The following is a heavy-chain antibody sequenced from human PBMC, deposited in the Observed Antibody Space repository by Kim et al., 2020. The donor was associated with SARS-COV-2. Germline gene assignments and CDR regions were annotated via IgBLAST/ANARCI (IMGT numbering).Heavy chain of an antibody. CDR3: ARDSRLVDYYGSGSSVGLGY. Sequence: SETLSLTCTVSGGSISSGCYYWSRIRQHPGKGLEWIGYIYYSGSTYYNSSLKSRVTISVDTSKNQFSLKLSSVTAADTAVYYCARDSRLVDYYGSGSSVGLGYWGQGTLVTVSS. CDR2: IYYSGST. D-gene: IGHD3-10*01. CDR1: GGSISSGCYY. V-gene: IGHV4-31*03. J-gene: IGHJ4*02.